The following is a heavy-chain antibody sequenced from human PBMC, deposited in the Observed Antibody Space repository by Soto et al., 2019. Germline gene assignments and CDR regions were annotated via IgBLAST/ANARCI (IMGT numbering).Heavy chain of an antibody. V-gene: IGHV1-69*02. CDR1: GGTFSSYS. CDR2: TITILGLA. CDR3: ASPLYFSGGSCDFSYVDY. J-gene: IGHJ4*02. Sequence: QVQLVQSGAEVKKPGSSVKVSCKASGGTFSSYSISWVRQAPGQGLEWKGRTITILGLANYAQKLQGRVTITADKSTISVYMDLSSPTSEDTAVYYGASPLYFSGGSCDFSYVDYWGQGILVTVSS. D-gene: IGHD2-15*01.